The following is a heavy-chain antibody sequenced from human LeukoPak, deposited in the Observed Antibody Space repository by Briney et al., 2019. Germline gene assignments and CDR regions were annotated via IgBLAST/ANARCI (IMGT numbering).Heavy chain of an antibody. CDR1: GDSVSSSSAA. J-gene: IGHJ3*02. CDR3: ARELVVVPAAIRAFDI. D-gene: IGHD2-2*02. CDR2: TYYRSKWYN. Sequence: SQTLSLTCAISGDSVSSSSAAWNWIRQSPSRGLEWLGRTYYRSKWYNDYAVSVKSRITINPDTSKNQFSLQLNSVTPEDTAVYYCARELVVVPAAIRAFDIWGQGTMVTVSS. V-gene: IGHV6-1*01.